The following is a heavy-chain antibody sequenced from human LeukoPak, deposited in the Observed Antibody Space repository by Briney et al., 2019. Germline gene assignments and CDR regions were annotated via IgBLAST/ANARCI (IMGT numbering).Heavy chain of an antibody. D-gene: IGHD6-13*01. Sequence: AGPTLVKPPQTLTLTCTLSGFSLSTSGVGVGWIRQPPGKALEWLTLISWNDDKFYSPSLKSRLPITKDTSKNQVVLTMNHMDPVDTATYSCAHTLDIAAAGNRDYYYYYYMDVWGKGTTVTVSS. V-gene: IGHV2-5*01. CDR2: ISWNDDK. J-gene: IGHJ6*03. CDR3: AHTLDIAAAGNRDYYYYYYMDV. CDR1: GFSLSTSGVG.